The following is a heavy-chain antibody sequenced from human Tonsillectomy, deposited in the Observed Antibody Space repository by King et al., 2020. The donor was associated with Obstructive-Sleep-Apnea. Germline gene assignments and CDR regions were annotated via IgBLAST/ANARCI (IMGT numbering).Heavy chain of an antibody. J-gene: IGHJ6*02. CDR3: ARDRRYFDLSYDYYYGMDV. D-gene: IGHD3-9*01. CDR2: IGTAGDT. Sequence: VQLVESGGGLVQPGGSLRLSCAASGFTFSSYDMHWVRQATGKGLEWVSAIGTAGDTYYPGSVKGRFTISRENAKNSLYLQMNSLRAGDTAVYYCARDRRYFDLSYDYYYGMDVWGQGTTVTVSS. V-gene: IGHV3-13*01. CDR1: GFTFSSYD.